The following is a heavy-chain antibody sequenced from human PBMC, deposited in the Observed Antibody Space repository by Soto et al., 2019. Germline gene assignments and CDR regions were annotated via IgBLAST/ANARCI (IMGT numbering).Heavy chain of an antibody. CDR1: GGSISSSSYY. CDR3: ARRLYQLLDWFDP. Sequence: QLQLQESGPGLVKPSETLSLTCTVSGGSISSSSYYWGWIRQPPGKGLEWIGSSYYSGSTYYNPYLKRRVTISVDTSKNQFSLKLSSVTAADTAVYYCARRLYQLLDWFDPWGQGTLVTVSS. V-gene: IGHV4-39*01. J-gene: IGHJ5*02. CDR2: SYYSGST. D-gene: IGHD2-2*01.